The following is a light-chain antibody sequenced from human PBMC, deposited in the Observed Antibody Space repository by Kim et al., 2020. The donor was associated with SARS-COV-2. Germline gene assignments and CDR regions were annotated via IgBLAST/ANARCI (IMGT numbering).Light chain of an antibody. Sequence: DIQMTQSPSSLSASVGDRVTITCRTSQSISSHLNWYHQKPGRAPKLLISAASTLQGGVPSRFSGSGSETDFTLTVSSLQPDDFATYYCQQYNSYPWTFGQGTKVDIK. CDR3: QQYNSYPWT. CDR1: QSISSH. J-gene: IGKJ1*01. CDR2: AAS. V-gene: IGKV1-39*01.